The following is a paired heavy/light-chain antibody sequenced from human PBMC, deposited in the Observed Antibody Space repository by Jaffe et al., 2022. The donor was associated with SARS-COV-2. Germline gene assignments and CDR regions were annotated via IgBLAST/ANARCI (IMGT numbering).Light chain of an antibody. Sequence: QSVLTQPPSASGTPGQRVTISCSGSRSNIGSNTVNWYQQLPGTAPKLLIYSNSQRPSGVPDRFSGSKSATSASLAISGLQSEDEADYYCAAWDDSLNGVVFGGGTKLTVL. CDR1: RSNIGSNT. V-gene: IGLV1-44*01. CDR2: SNS. CDR3: AAWDDSLNGVV. J-gene: IGLJ2*01.
Heavy chain of an antibody. J-gene: IGHJ6*03. CDR3: ARDQSGDYGRYYYMDV. V-gene: IGHV3-30*04. CDR2: ISYDGTNK. D-gene: IGHD4-17*01. Sequence: QVQLVESGGGVVQPGRSLRLSCAASGFTFSYYAIHWVRQAPGKGLEWVAVISYDGTNKYYADSVKGRFTISRDNSRTTLYLQMNSLRAEDTAVYYCARDQSGDYGRYYYMDVWGKGTAVTVSS. CDR1: GFTFSYYA.